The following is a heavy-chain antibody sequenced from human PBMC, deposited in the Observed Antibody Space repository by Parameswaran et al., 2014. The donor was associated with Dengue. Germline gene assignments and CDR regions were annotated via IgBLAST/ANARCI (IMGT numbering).Heavy chain of an antibody. Sequence: GESLKISCAASGFTFSSYSMNWVRQAPGKGLEWVSSISSSSSYIYYADSVKGRFTISRDNAKNSLYLQMNSLRAEDTAVYYCARDAFIAARLGIYYYYYYMDVWGKGDHGHRLL. D-gene: IGHD6-6*01. CDR2: ISSSSSYI. J-gene: IGHJ6*03. CDR3: ARDAFIAARLGIYYYYYYMDV. V-gene: IGHV3-21*01. CDR1: GFTFSSYS.